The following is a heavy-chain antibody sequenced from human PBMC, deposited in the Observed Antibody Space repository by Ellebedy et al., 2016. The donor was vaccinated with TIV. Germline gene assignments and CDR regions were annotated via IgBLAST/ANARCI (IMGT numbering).Heavy chain of an antibody. Sequence: PGGSLRLSCAASGFTFSSYAMSWVRQAPGKGLEWVSAISGSGGSTYYGDSVKGRFTISRDNSKNTLYLQMNSLRAEDTAVYYCAKLSSGWWINWLDPWGQGTLVTVSS. CDR3: AKLSSGWWINWLDP. CDR1: GFTFSSYA. J-gene: IGHJ5*02. V-gene: IGHV3-23*01. D-gene: IGHD6-19*01. CDR2: ISGSGGST.